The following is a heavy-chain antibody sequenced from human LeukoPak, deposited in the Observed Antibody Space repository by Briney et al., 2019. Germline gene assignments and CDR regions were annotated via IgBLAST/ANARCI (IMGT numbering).Heavy chain of an antibody. D-gene: IGHD4-17*01. CDR1: GYTFNNYG. Sequence: ASVKVSCKASGYTFNNYGITWVRQAPGQGLEWMGWISVYNGNTNYVQKLQGRLAKTTDTSTSTAYMELRSLRSDDTAVYYCARDDYGDSKGRFDPWGQGTLVTVSS. V-gene: IGHV1-18*01. CDR2: ISVYNGNT. CDR3: ARDDYGDSKGRFDP. J-gene: IGHJ5*02.